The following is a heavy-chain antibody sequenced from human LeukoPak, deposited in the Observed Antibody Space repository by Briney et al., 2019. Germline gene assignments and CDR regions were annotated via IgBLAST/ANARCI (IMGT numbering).Heavy chain of an antibody. J-gene: IGHJ6*02. CDR1: GFTFSSYA. Sequence: GGSLRLSCAASGFTFSSYAMSWVRQAPGKGLEWVSAISGSGGSTYYADSVKGRFTISRDNSKNTLYLQMNSLRAEDTAVYYCAKSLTCTVTARGCYYYGMDVWGQGTTVTVSS. CDR2: ISGSGGST. V-gene: IGHV3-23*01. D-gene: IGHD2-21*02. CDR3: AKSLTCTVTARGCYYYGMDV.